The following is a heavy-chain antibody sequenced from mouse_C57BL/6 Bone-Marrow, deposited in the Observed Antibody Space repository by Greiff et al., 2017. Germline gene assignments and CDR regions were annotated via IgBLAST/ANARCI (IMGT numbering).Heavy chain of an antibody. J-gene: IGHJ4*01. D-gene: IGHD2-1*01. CDR3: YYYGNYPLAMDY. Sequence: EVQLQQSGTVLARPGASVKMSCKTSAYTFTSYWMHWVKQRPGPGLEWIGAIYPGNSDTSYNQKFKGKAKLTAVTSASTAYMELSSLTNEYSAVYYFYYYGNYPLAMDYWGQGTSVTVSS. V-gene: IGHV1-5*01. CDR1: AYTFTSYW. CDR2: IYPGNSDT.